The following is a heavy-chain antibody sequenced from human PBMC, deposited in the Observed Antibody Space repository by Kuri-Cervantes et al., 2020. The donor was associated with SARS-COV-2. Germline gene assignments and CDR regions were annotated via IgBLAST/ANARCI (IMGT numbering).Heavy chain of an antibody. J-gene: IGHJ2*01. D-gene: IGHD1-26*01. CDR1: GGSFSGYY. CDR2: INHSGST. Sequence: GSLRLSCAVYGGSFSGYYWSWVRQPPGKGLEWIGEINHSGSTNYDPSLKSRVTISVDTSKNQFSLKLSSVTAADTAVYYCARRCPYSGSYSRGGTLLYWYFDLWGRGTLVTVSS. V-gene: IGHV4-34*01. CDR3: ARRCPYSGSYSRGGTLLYWYFDL.